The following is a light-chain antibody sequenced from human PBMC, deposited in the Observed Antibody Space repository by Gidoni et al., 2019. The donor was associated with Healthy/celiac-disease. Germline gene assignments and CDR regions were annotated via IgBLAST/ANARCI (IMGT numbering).Light chain of an antibody. Sequence: SYVLTQPPSVSVAPGQTARVTCGGNNIGSKTVHWYQQKPGQAPVLVVYDDSDRPSGLPERFSGSNSGNTATLTISRVEAGDEADYYCQVWDSSSDRLVFGGGTKLTVL. CDR1: NIGSKT. CDR3: QVWDSSSDRLV. J-gene: IGLJ2*01. V-gene: IGLV3-21*02. CDR2: DDS.